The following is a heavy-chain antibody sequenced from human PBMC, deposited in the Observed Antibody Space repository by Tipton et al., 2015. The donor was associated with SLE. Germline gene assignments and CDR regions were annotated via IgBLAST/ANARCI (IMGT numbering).Heavy chain of an antibody. V-gene: IGHV4-61*08. D-gene: IGHD6-6*01. CDR1: GGSISSGGYY. J-gene: IGHJ6*03. Sequence: TLSLTCTVSGGSISSGGYYWSWIRQHPGKGLEWIGYIYYSGSTNYNPSLKSRVTISVDTSKNQFSLKLSSVTAADTAVYYCARSIAARRTTNYYMDVWGKGTTVTVSS. CDR3: ARSIAARRTTNYYMDV. CDR2: IYYSGST.